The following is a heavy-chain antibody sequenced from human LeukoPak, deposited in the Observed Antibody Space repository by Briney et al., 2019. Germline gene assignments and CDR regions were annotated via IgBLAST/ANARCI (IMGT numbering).Heavy chain of an antibody. V-gene: IGHV3-30*04. D-gene: IGHD3-10*01. J-gene: IGHJ4*02. CDR3: ARSGWPYYFDY. CDR2: ISYDGSSK. Sequence: GGSLRLSCAASGFTFSSYAMHWVRQAPGKGLEWVAVISYDGSSKYYADSVKGRFTISRDNSKNTLYLQMSSLRPEDTAVYYCARSGWPYYFDYWGQGTLVTVSS. CDR1: GFTFSSYA.